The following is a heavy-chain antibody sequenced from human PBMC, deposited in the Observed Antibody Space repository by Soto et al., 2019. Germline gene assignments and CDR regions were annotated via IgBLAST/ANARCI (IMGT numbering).Heavy chain of an antibody. J-gene: IGHJ5*02. CDR1: GFTFSSYA. D-gene: IGHD3-9*01. Sequence: GGSLRLSCAASGFTFSSYAMHWVRQAPGKGLEWVAVISYDGSNKYYADSVKGRFTISRDNSKNTLYLQMNSLRAEDTAVYYCARDFDGSSYNWFDPWGQGTLVTVSS. CDR3: ARDFDGSSYNWFDP. V-gene: IGHV3-30-3*01. CDR2: ISYDGSNK.